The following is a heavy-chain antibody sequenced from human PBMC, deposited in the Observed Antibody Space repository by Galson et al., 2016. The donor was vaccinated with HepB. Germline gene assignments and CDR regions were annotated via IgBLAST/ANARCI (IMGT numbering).Heavy chain of an antibody. V-gene: IGHV4-39*01. J-gene: IGHJ5*02. CDR3: ARARPVYDILTGYYPNWFDP. Sequence: SETLSLTCTVSGGSISSSSYYRGWIRQPPGKGLEWIGSIYYSGSTYYNPSLKSRVTISVDTSKNQFSLKLSSVTAADTAVYYCARARPVYDILTGYYPNWFDPWGQGTLVTVSS. CDR2: IYYSGST. D-gene: IGHD3-9*01. CDR1: GGSISSSSYY.